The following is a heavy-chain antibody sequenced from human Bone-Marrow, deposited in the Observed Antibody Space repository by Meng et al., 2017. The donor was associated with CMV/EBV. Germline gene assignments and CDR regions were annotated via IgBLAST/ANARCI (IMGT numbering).Heavy chain of an antibody. V-gene: IGHV3-20*01. CDR2: INWNGGST. D-gene: IGHD3-22*01. CDR1: GFTFDDYG. CDR3: ARVLNYYDSSGHNDDAFDI. J-gene: IGHJ3*02. Sequence: GGSLRLSCAASGFTFDDYGMSWVRQAPGKGLEWVAGINWNGGSTGYADSVKGRFTISRDNAKNSLYLQMNSLRAEDTALYHCARVLNYYDSSGHNDDAFDIWGQGTMVTVSS.